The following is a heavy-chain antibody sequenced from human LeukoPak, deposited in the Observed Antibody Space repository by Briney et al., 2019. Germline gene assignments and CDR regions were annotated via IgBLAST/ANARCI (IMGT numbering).Heavy chain of an antibody. Sequence: GWSLRLSCAASGFTFSDYYMSWIRQAPGKGLEWVSYISSSGSTIYYADSVKGRFTISRDNAKNSLYLQMNSLRAEDTAVYYCAGSSWWYYYYYMDVWGKGTTVTVSS. J-gene: IGHJ6*03. D-gene: IGHD6-13*01. CDR2: ISSSGSTI. V-gene: IGHV3-11*04. CDR3: AGSSWWYYYYYMDV. CDR1: GFTFSDYY.